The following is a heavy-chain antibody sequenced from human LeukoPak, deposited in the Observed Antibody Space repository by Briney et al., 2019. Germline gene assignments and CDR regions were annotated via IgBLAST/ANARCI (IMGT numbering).Heavy chain of an antibody. Sequence: GRSLRLSCAASGFTFSSYAMHWVRQAPGKGLEWVAVISYDGSNKYYADSVKGRFTISRDNSKNTLYLQMNSLRAEDTAVYFCARRGSSGWYDYWGQGILVTVSS. CDR3: ARRGSSGWYDY. CDR1: GFTFSSYA. V-gene: IGHV3-30-3*01. D-gene: IGHD6-19*01. J-gene: IGHJ4*02. CDR2: ISYDGSNK.